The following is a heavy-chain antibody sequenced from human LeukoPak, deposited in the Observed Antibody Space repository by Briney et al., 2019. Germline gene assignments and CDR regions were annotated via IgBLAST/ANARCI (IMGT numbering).Heavy chain of an antibody. V-gene: IGHV1-2*02. CDR3: ARDRVAAAGNSNFDY. CDR2: INPNSGGT. CDR1: GYTFTGYY. Sequence: ASVKVSCKASGYTFTGYYMHWVRQAPGQGLEWMGWINPNSGGTNYAQKFQGRVTMTRDTSISTAYMELSRLRSDDTAVYYCARDRVAAAGNSNFDYWGQGTLVTVSS. J-gene: IGHJ4*02. D-gene: IGHD6-13*01.